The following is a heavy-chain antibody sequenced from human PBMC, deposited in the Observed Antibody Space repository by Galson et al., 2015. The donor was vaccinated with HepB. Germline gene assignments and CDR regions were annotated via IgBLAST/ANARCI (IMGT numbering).Heavy chain of an antibody. CDR3: ARKKNQITPLGVAINRQHRDAFDI. Sequence: SVKVSCKASGYTFNNYYIHWVRQAPGQGLEWMGWINPNSGGTNNAQKFQGRVIMTRDTSISTAYMELRRLRYDDSAVYYCARKKNQITPLGVAINRQHRDAFDIWGQGTMVTVSS. CDR2: INPNSGGT. V-gene: IGHV1-2*02. J-gene: IGHJ3*02. CDR1: GYTFNNYY. D-gene: IGHD3-3*01.